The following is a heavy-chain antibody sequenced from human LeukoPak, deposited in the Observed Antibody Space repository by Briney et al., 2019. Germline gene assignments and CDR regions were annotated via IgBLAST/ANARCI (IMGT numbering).Heavy chain of an antibody. CDR3: ARVGYNSGWYEY. CDR2: IWDDGTNI. D-gene: IGHD6-19*01. Sequence: PGTSLRLSCAASGFTFSRYGMHWVRQAPGKGLEWVAAIWDDGTNIHYGDSVKSRFTISRDNSKNMLYLQMNSLRVEDTAVYYCARVGYNSGWYEYWGQGTLVTVSS. J-gene: IGHJ4*02. V-gene: IGHV3-33*01. CDR1: GFTFSRYG.